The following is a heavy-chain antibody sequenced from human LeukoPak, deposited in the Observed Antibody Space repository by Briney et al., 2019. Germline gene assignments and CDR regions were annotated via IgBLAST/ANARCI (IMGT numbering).Heavy chain of an antibody. CDR1: GFTVSSNY. D-gene: IGHD1-26*01. CDR3: ATWSNAWEFDY. CDR2: INEDGSDK. J-gene: IGHJ4*02. Sequence: GGSLRLSCAASGFTVSSNYMSWVRQAPGKGLEWVAHINEDGSDKYYVDSVTGRFSISRDNTKNSLYLQMSSLRAEDTAVYYCATWSNAWEFDYWGQGTLVSVSS. V-gene: IGHV3-7*05.